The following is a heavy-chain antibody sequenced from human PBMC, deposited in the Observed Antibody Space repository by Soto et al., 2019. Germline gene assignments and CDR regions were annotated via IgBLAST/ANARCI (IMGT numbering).Heavy chain of an antibody. CDR3: ARLGVVSTMVRGNYYYYGMDV. J-gene: IGHJ6*02. Sequence: ASVKVSCKASGYTFTSYGISWVRQAPGQGLEWMGWISAYNGNTNYAQKLQGRVTMTTDTSTSTAYMELRSLRSDDTAVYYCARLGVVSTMVRGNYYYYGMDVWGQGTTVTVSS. V-gene: IGHV1-18*01. CDR2: ISAYNGNT. D-gene: IGHD3-10*01. CDR1: GYTFTSYG.